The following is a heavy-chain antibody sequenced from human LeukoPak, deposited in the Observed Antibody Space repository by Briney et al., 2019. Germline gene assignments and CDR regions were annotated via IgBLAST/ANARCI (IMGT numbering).Heavy chain of an antibody. D-gene: IGHD2-8*01. CDR1: GGSFSGYS. J-gene: IGHJ4*02. CDR2: INHSGST. CDR3: ARFGGYCTNGVCYLYYFDY. V-gene: IGHV4-34*01. Sequence: SETLSLTCAVYGGSFSGYSWSWFRQPPGKGLEWMGEINHSGSTNYNPSLKSRVTISVDTSKNQFSLKLSSVTAADTAVYYCARFGGYCTNGVCYLYYFDYWGQGTLVTVSS.